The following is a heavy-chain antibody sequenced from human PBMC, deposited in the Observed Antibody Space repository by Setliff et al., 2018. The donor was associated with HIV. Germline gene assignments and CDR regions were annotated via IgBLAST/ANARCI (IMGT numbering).Heavy chain of an antibody. D-gene: IGHD3-3*02. CDR1: GYTFTDYY. V-gene: IGHV1-69-2*01. CDR2: VDPEDGET. J-gene: IGHJ6*02. CDR3: ATGIKPNYYYYYGMDV. Sequence: GASVKVSCKASGYTFTDYYMHWVQQAPGKGLEWMGRVDPEDGETIYAEKFQGRVTITADTSTDTAYMELSSLRSEDTAVYYCATGIKPNYYYYYGMDVWGQGTTVTVSS.